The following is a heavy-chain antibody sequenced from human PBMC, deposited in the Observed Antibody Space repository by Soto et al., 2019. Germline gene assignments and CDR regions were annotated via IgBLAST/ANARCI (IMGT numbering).Heavy chain of an antibody. Sequence: QAHLMQSGAEVKKPGSSVKVSCKASGGTFSGYAISWVRQRPGRGLEWMGGIIPIFGITTYAEKFQGRITLAADESTGTAFKDLRSLISEDTAVYYCARDPRSKTGTTSSEDFQFWGPGTLVSVSS. J-gene: IGHJ1*01. D-gene: IGHD1-1*01. V-gene: IGHV1-69*01. CDR1: GGTFSGYA. CDR3: ARDPRSKTGTTSSEDFQF. CDR2: IIPIFGIT.